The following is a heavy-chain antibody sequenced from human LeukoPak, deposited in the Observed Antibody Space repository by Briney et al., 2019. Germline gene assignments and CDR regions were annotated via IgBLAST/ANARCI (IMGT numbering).Heavy chain of an antibody. CDR1: GFTFTSYS. V-gene: IGHV3-7*03. J-gene: IGHJ4*02. Sequence: GGSLRLSCAASGFTFTSYSMNWVRQAPGKGLEWVANINPDGSRERSVDSVKGRVTISRDNAKNTLYLQMSSLRADDTAVYYCAAWSDGGNYWGQGTLVTVSS. CDR2: INPDGSRE. CDR3: AAWSDGGNY. D-gene: IGHD2-8*02.